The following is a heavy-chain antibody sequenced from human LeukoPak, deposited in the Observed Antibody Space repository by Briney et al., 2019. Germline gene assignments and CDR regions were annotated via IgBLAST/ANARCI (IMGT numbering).Heavy chain of an antibody. CDR2: ISYDGSNK. CDR3: ARAERYSSALDGG. J-gene: IGHJ4*02. CDR1: GFTFSSYG. D-gene: IGHD6-19*01. V-gene: IGHV3-30*03. Sequence: PGRSLRLSCAASGFTFSSYGMHWVRQAPGKGLEWVAVISYDGSNKYYADSVKGRFTISRDNSKNTLYLQMNSLRAEDTAVYYCARAERYSSALDGGWGQGTLVTVSS.